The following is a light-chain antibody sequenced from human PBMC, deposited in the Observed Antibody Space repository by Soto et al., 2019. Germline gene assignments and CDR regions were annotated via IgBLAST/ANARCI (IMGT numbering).Light chain of an antibody. Sequence: QSALTQPASLSGSPGQSITISCTGTSSDIGAYNYVSWYQHLPGKAPKLIIYDVVTRPSGVSTRFSASKSGSTASLTISGLQAEDEADYYCSSYTTRNTEVFGTGTKVTVL. CDR1: SSDIGAYNY. V-gene: IGLV2-14*03. J-gene: IGLJ1*01. CDR2: DVV. CDR3: SSYTTRNTEV.